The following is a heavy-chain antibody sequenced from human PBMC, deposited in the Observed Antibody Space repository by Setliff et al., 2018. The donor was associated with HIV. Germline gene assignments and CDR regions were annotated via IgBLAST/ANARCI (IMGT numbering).Heavy chain of an antibody. D-gene: IGHD3-10*01. CDR2: ISVYNGNT. Sequence: ASVKVSCKASGYTFTSYGITWVRQAPGQGLEWMGWISVYNGNTNYAQKLQGRVTMTTDTSTSTAYMELRSLRSDDTAVYYCARNYGSGSYYQRDAFDVWGQGTMVTV. CDR3: ARNYGSGSYYQRDAFDV. CDR1: GYTFTSYG. J-gene: IGHJ3*01. V-gene: IGHV1-18*04.